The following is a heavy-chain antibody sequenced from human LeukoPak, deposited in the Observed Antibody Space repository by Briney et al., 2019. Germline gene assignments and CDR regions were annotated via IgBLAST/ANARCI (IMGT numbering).Heavy chain of an antibody. D-gene: IGHD1-26*01. V-gene: IGHV3-7*01. J-gene: IGHJ4*02. Sequence: PGRSLRLSCAASGFTFTSYWMTWVRQAPGKGLEWVANIKEDGSVKYYADSLKGRFTISRDNSQNSLYLQLKSLRAEDTAVYYCARELVGTKGYWGQGTLVTVSS. CDR1: GFTFTSYW. CDR2: IKEDGSVK. CDR3: ARELVGTKGY.